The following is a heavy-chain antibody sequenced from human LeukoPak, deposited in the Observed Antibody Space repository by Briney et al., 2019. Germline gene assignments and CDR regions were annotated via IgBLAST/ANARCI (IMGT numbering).Heavy chain of an antibody. Sequence: SETLSLTCTVSGGSISSYYWSWIRQPPGKGLEWIGYIYYSGSTNYNPSLKSRVTISVDTSKNQFSLKLSSVTAADTAVYYCARDLSTIRAFDICGQGTMVTVSS. CDR2: IYYSGST. J-gene: IGHJ3*02. D-gene: IGHD3-9*01. V-gene: IGHV4-59*01. CDR3: ARDLSTIRAFDI. CDR1: GGSISSYY.